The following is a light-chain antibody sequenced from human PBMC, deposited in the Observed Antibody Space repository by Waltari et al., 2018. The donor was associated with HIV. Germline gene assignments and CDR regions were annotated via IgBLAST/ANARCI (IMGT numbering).Light chain of an antibody. CDR1: YIGAKT. CDR2: DDF. CDR3: QVWDSTSDQRI. J-gene: IGLJ2*01. V-gene: IGLV3-21*02. Sequence: SYVLTQTPSVSVAPGQTATITCGGNYIGAKTVQWYQQKSGQAPVLLIYDDFDRPSRLPERFSASNSGNTATLTISRVGAGDEADYYCQVWDSTSDQRIFGGGTKLTVL.